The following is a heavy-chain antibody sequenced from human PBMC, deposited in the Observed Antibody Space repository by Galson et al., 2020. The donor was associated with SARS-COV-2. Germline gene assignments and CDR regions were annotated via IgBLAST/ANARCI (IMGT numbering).Heavy chain of an antibody. J-gene: IGHJ4*02. CDR1: GGSISSSNW. V-gene: IGHV4-4*02. D-gene: IGHD6-13*01. CDR2: IYHSGST. CDR3: ARSVEYSSSWGYFDY. Sequence: SETLSLTCAVSGGSISSSNWWSWVRQPPGKGLEWIGEIYHSGSTNYNPSLKSRVTISVDKSKNQFSLKLSSVTAADTAVYYCARSVEYSSSWGYFDYWGQGTLVTVSS.